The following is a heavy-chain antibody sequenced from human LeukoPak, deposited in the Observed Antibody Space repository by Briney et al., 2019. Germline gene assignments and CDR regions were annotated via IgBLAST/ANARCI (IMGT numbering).Heavy chain of an antibody. CDR3: ARVQYDTSGYHGDLDI. V-gene: IGHV3-20*04. CDR1: GFFFDDYA. Sequence: GRSLRLSCAASGFFFDDYAMNWVSHAPGKCPELVSGINWNGVNTIYADSVKGRFNIYRDNAKNSLQVQMSSLRAEDTALYYCARVQYDTSGYHGDLDIWGGGTMVSVSS. D-gene: IGHD3-22*01. J-gene: IGHJ3*02. CDR2: INWNGVNT.